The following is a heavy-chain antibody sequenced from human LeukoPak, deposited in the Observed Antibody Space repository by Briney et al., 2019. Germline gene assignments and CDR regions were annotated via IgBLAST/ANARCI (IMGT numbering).Heavy chain of an antibody. CDR1: GASISPHY. Sequence: SETLSLTCTVSGASISPHYWTWIRQPPGKGLEWIGYIYYSGSTNYNPSLKSRVTISVDTSKNQFSLKLSSVTAADTAVYYCARSMVRGVTEIDYWGQGTLVTVSS. CDR3: ARSMVRGVTEIDY. V-gene: IGHV4-59*11. J-gene: IGHJ4*02. CDR2: IYYSGST. D-gene: IGHD3-10*01.